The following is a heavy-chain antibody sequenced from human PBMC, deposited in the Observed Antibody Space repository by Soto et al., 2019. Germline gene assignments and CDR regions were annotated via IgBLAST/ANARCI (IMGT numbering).Heavy chain of an antibody. D-gene: IGHD6-13*01. CDR3: AKYVGSSRSGPFDH. V-gene: IGHV3-23*01. CDR1: GFTFSSYA. CDR2: LSGSGAST. J-gene: IGHJ4*02. Sequence: GGSLRLSCAASGFTFSSYAVSWVRQLPGKGLEWVSGLSGSGASTYYADSVKGRFTISRDNSKNTLNLQMNSLRVEDTAVYYCAKYVGSSRSGPFDHWGQGSLVTVSS.